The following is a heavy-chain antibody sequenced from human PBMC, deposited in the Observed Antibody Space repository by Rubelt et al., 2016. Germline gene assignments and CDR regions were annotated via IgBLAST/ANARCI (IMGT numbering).Heavy chain of an antibody. V-gene: IGHV3-48*02. D-gene: IGHD4-17*01. CDR2: INSDSSTI. Sequence: GESLRLSCAASGFDFRPYVMTWVRHAPGRGLEWVSYINSDSSTIYYADSVKGRFTISRDNAKNSLYLQMNSLRDEDAAVYYCARDSYGDYAFDYWGQGTLVTVSS. CDR3: ARDSYGDYAFDY. J-gene: IGHJ4*02. CDR1: GFDFRPYV.